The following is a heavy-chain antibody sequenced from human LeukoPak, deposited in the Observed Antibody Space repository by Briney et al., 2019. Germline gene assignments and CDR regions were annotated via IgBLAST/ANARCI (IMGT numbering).Heavy chain of an antibody. CDR1: GFTFSSYG. J-gene: IGHJ4*02. CDR3: AKDGIPRCSSTSCATYFDS. V-gene: IGHV3-30*02. Sequence: RGSLRLSYTASGFTFSSYGMHWVRQAPGKGLEWVAFMQYNGINKYYADSVKGRFTISRDNSKNTLYLQMNSLRAEDTAVYYFAKDGIPRCSSTSCATYFDSWGQGALVTVSS. CDR2: MQYNGINK. D-gene: IGHD2-2*01.